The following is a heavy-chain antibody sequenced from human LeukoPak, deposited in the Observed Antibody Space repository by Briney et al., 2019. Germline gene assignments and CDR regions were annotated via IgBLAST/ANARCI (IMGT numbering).Heavy chain of an antibody. V-gene: IGHV4-39*01. J-gene: IGHJ5*02. Sequence: SETLSLTCTVSGGSISSSSYYWGWIRQPPGKGLEWIGSTYYSGSTYDNPSLNSRVTISVDTSKNQFSLKLSSVTAADTAVYYCARPNRGNWFDPWGQGTLVTVSS. CDR2: TYYSGST. CDR1: GGSISSSSYY. CDR3: ARPNRGNWFDP. D-gene: IGHD1-14*01.